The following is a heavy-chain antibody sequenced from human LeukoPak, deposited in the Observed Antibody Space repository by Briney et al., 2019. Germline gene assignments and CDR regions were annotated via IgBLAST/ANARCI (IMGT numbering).Heavy chain of an antibody. Sequence: GGSLRLSCAASGFTFSIYAMSWVRQAPGKGLEWVSAISGSGGSTYYADSVKGRFTISRDDSKNTLYLQMNSLRAEDTAVYYCANPYSSSWGDAFDIWGQGTMVTVSS. CDR3: ANPYSSSWGDAFDI. CDR1: GFTFSIYA. J-gene: IGHJ3*02. V-gene: IGHV3-23*01. CDR2: ISGSGGST. D-gene: IGHD6-13*01.